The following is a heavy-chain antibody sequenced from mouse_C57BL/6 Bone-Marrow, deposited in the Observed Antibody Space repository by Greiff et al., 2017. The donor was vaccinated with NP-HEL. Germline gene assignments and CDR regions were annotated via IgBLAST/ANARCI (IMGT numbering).Heavy chain of an antibody. D-gene: IGHD1-1*01. CDR1: GYAFSSYW. J-gene: IGHJ1*03. CDR2: IYPCDGDT. V-gene: IGHV1-80*01. Sequence: QVQLQQSGAELVKPGASVKLSCKASGYAFSSYWMHWVKQRPGQGLEWIGQIYPCDGDTNYNGKFKGKATLTAAQSSSTAYMQLISLTSKDSAVYFFASLSSSHWYCDVGVTGTTVTVSS. CDR3: ASLSSSHWYCDV.